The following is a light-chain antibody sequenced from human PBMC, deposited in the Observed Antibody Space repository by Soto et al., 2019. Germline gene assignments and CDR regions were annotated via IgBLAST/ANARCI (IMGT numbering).Light chain of an antibody. J-gene: IGKJ1*01. V-gene: IGKV1-5*01. CDR3: QQYYFYSA. Sequence: DIQMTQSPSTLSASVGDRVTITCRARQSISSWLAWYQQKPGKVPNLLIYDASSLKSGVPSRFSGSGSGTEYTLTISSLQPDDFATYSGQQYYFYSAFCQGTKVDIK. CDR2: DAS. CDR1: QSISSW.